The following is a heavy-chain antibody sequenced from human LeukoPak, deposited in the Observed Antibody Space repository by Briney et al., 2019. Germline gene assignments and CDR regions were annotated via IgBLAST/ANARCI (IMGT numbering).Heavy chain of an antibody. CDR2: IKSDGSET. J-gene: IGHJ3*02. V-gene: IGHV3-74*01. CDR1: GFTFSSSW. Sequence: PGGSLRLSCAASGFTFSSSWMHWVRQAPGKGPVWVSLIKSDGSETDYADSVKGRFTISRDNARNTLYLQMNSLRVEDTAMYYCARAQGLSIDVFHIWGQGTMVTVSS. CDR3: ARAQGLSIDVFHI. D-gene: IGHD3-16*02.